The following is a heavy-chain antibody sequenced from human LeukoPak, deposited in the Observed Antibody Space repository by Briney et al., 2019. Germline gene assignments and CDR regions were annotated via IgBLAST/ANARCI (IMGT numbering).Heavy chain of an antibody. J-gene: IGHJ5*02. V-gene: IGHV1-69*13. CDR1: GGTFSSYA. CDR2: IIPIFGTA. CDR3: AKAPLGYCSSTSCLGPFDP. Sequence: ASVKVSCKASGGTFSSYAISWVRQAPGQGLEWMGGIIPIFGTANYAQKFQGRVTITADESTSTAYMELSSLRSEDTAVYYCAKAPLGYCSSTSCLGPFDPWGQGTLVIVSS. D-gene: IGHD2-2*01.